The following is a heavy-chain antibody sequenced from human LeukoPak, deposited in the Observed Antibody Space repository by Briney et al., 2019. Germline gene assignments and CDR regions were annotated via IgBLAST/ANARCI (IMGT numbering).Heavy chain of an antibody. CDR1: GFNFNYAW. CDR3: TTLVGAPTY. D-gene: IGHD1-26*01. CDR2: IKSETDGGAK. V-gene: IGHV3-15*01. J-gene: IGHJ4*02. Sequence: GGSLRLSCAASGFNFNYAWMTWVRQAPGKGLEWVGRIKSETDGGAKDYAAPVKGRFSIPRDDSKSILHLEMTSLKTEDTTVYYCTTLVGAPTYWGQGTLVTVSS.